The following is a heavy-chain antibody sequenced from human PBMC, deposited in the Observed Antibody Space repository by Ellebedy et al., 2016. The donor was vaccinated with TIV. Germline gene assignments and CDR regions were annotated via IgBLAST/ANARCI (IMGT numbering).Heavy chain of an antibody. CDR3: ATDGSYGDYRSPTHAFEM. Sequence: GESLKISCAASGFSFVSYWMTWVRQAPGKGLEWLANINQDGSQKYYVDSVRGRFTISRDNAKNSVFLQMKSLRAEDSDLYYCATDGSYGDYRSPTHAFEMWGQGTMVTVSS. D-gene: IGHD4-17*01. CDR2: INQDGSQK. J-gene: IGHJ3*02. CDR1: GFSFVSYW. V-gene: IGHV3-7*01.